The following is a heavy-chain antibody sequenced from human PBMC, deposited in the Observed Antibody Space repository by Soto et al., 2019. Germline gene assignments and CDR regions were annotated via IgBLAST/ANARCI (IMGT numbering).Heavy chain of an antibody. D-gene: IGHD3-3*01. V-gene: IGHV1-2*02. CDR3: ARDYDLVCDS. J-gene: IGHJ4*02. CDR1: GYTFTDSH. Sequence: ASVKVSCKASGYTFTDSHIHWVRQAPGQGLEWMGWINPDTGDRNYAQRFQGRLTLTRDTSITTAYMALTRLTSDDTDVYFCARDYDLVCDSWGQGTLVTVSS. CDR2: INPDTGDR.